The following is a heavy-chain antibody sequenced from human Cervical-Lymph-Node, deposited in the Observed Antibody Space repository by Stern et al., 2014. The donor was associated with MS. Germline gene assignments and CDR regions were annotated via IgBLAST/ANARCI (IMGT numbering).Heavy chain of an antibody. CDR2: IAYDGNHK. V-gene: IGHV3-30*03. CDR3: ARDYEDTSMLFDH. CDR1: GFTFSSYG. D-gene: IGHD2-8*01. Sequence: VQLVQSGGAVVQPGRSLRLPCEASGFTFSSYGMHWASQDPGTGLGWVTVIAYDGNHKYYAASVKGRFTISRNNSKNTLHLQMNSVTPDDTAIYYCARDYEDTSMLFDHWGQGTLVTVSS. J-gene: IGHJ4*02.